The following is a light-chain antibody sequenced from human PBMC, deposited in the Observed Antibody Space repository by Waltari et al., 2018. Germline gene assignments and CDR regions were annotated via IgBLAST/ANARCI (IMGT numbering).Light chain of an antibody. J-gene: IGKJ1*01. V-gene: IGKV3-20*01. CDR3: QNYERLPAT. CDR1: QSIGIY. CDR2: HAS. Sequence: EIVLTQSPGTLSLSPVERATLSCRASQSIGIYLAWYQQKSGQAPRLLIYHASSRATGIPDRFSGSGSGTDFSLTISRLEPEDFAVYYCQNYERLPATFGQGTKVEIK.